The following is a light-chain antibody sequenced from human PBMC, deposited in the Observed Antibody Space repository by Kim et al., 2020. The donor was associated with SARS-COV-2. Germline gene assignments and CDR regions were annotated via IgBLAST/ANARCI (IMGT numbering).Light chain of an antibody. V-gene: IGLV3-19*01. Sequence: ALARTVSITRQGSSRRNDVTTWSQQRQVQAPVIVVYGENNRPSGSPDRFSGTTSRKTGSLTITGDQAEGEADYYWSSRGSSGNHWVFGGGTQLTVL. CDR1: SRRNDV. CDR3: SSRGSSGNHWV. CDR2: GEN. J-gene: IGLJ3*02.